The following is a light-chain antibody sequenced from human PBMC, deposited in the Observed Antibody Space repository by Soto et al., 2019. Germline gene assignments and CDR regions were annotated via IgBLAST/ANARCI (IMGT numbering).Light chain of an antibody. CDR2: AAS. V-gene: IGKV1-27*01. J-gene: IGKJ2*01. Sequence: DIQMTQSPSSLSASVGDRVTITCRASQGISNYIAWYQLKPGKVPNLLIYAASTLQSGVPSRFSGSGSGTDFTLTISSLQSEDVATYYCQQYNDFQYTFGPGTKLEI. CDR3: QQYNDFQYT. CDR1: QGISNY.